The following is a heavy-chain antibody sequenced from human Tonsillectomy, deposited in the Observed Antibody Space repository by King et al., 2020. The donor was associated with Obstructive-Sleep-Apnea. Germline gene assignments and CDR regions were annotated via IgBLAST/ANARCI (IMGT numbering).Heavy chain of an antibody. V-gene: IGHV4-39*07. D-gene: IGHD6-19*01. CDR3: VRLGYSSGWYMGY. Sequence: QLQESGPGLVKPSETLSLTCTVSCGSISSSSYYWGWIRHPPGNGLEWIGSIYYSGSTYYNPSLKSRVTISVETSKNQFSLKLSSVTAADTAVYYCVRLGYSSGWYMGYWGQGTLVTVSS. CDR2: IYYSGST. J-gene: IGHJ4*02. CDR1: CGSISSSSYY.